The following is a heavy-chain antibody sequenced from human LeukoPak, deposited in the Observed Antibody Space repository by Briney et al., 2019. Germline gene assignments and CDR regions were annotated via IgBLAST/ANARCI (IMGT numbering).Heavy chain of an antibody. CDR3: ASSSSGYSLYFDY. CDR2: INHSGST. V-gene: IGHV4-34*09. CDR1: GGSFSGYY. Sequence: PSETLSLTCAVYGGSFSGYYWSWIRQPPGKGLEWIGEINHSGSTYYNPSLKSRVTISVDTSKNQFSLKLSSVTAADTAVYYCASSSSGYSLYFDYWGQGTLVTVSS. J-gene: IGHJ4*02. D-gene: IGHD3-22*01.